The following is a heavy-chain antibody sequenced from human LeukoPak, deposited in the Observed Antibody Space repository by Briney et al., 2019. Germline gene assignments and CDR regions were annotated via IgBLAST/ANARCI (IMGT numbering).Heavy chain of an antibody. Sequence: GGSLRLSCAASGFTFDDYAMHWVRQAPGKGLEWVSGISWNRGSIGYADSVKGRFTISRDNAKNSLYLQMNSLRAEDTALYYCAKSDCSSTSCPTFDYWGQGTLVTVSS. J-gene: IGHJ4*02. CDR3: AKSDCSSTSCPTFDY. D-gene: IGHD2-2*01. CDR2: ISWNRGSI. V-gene: IGHV3-9*01. CDR1: GFTFDDYA.